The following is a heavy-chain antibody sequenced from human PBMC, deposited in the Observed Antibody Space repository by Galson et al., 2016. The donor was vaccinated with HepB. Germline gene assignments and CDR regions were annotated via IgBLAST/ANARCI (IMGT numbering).Heavy chain of an antibody. V-gene: IGHV1-18*01. J-gene: IGHJ5*02. CDR2: ISPYNGNT. D-gene: IGHD3-10*01. CDR3: ARSGIIRVNWFDP. CDR1: GYRFGSYG. Sequence: SVKVSCKASGYRFGSYGISWVRQAPGQGLEWMGYISPYNGNTDYAQNFQGRITMTTDASTSTAYMEVRSLKSDDTAVYYCARSGIIRVNWFDPWGQGTLVIASS.